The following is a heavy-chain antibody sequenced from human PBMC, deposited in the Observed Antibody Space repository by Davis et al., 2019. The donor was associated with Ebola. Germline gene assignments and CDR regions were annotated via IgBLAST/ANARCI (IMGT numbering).Heavy chain of an antibody. Sequence: PGGSLRLSCAASGFTVSSNYMSWVRQAPGKGLEWVSYISSSGSTIYYADSVKGRFTISRDNAKNSLYLQMNSLRAEDTAVYYCARDDYGDSKRFDPWGQGTLVTVSS. CDR2: ISSSGSTI. CDR1: GFTVSSNY. D-gene: IGHD4-17*01. CDR3: ARDDYGDSKRFDP. J-gene: IGHJ5*02. V-gene: IGHV3-11*01.